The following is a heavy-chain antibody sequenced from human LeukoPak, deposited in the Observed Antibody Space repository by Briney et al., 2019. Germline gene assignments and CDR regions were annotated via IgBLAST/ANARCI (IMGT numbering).Heavy chain of an antibody. CDR3: ARRSPISGHTRYYYYGMDV. V-gene: IGHV1-46*01. CDR1: GYTFTSYY. J-gene: IGHJ6*02. Sequence: ASVKVSCKASGYTFTSYYMHWVRQAPGQGLEWMGIINPSGGSTSYAQKFQGRVTMTRDTSTSTVYMEPSSLRSEDTAVYYCARRSPISGHTRYYYYGMDVWGQGTTVTVSS. CDR2: INPSGGST. D-gene: IGHD6-19*01.